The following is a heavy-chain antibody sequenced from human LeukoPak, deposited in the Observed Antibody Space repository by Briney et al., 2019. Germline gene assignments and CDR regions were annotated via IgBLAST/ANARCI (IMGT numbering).Heavy chain of an antibody. CDR1: GYTFTSYG. V-gene: IGHV1-18*01. CDR2: ISAYNGNT. D-gene: IGHD3-10*01. CDR3: ARANYGSGSYYIDY. Sequence: ASVKVSCKASGYTFTSYGISWVRQAPGQGLEWMGWISAYNGNTNYAQKLQGRVTMTTDTSTSTAYMELRRLRSDDTAVYYCARANYGSGSYYIDYWGQGTLVTVSS. J-gene: IGHJ4*02.